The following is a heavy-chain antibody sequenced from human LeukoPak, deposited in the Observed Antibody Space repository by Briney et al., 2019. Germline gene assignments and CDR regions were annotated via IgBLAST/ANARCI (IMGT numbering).Heavy chain of an antibody. V-gene: IGHV3-53*01. Sequence: GSLRLSCAASGFIVSTNDMSWVRQAPGKGLEWVSITYSDGGTYYAESVKGRFTISRDNSKNTLYLQMNSLRAEDTAVYYCARESRFGESFFDYWGQGTLVTVSS. CDR3: ARESRFGESFFDY. CDR2: TYSDGGT. CDR1: GFIVSTND. D-gene: IGHD3-10*01. J-gene: IGHJ4*02.